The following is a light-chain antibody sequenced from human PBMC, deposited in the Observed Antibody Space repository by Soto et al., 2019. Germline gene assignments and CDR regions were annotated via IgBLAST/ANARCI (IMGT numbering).Light chain of an antibody. J-gene: IGKJ3*01. CDR2: GAS. CDR1: QSVSSN. V-gene: IGKV3D-15*01. Sequence: EIVMTQSPATLSVSPGERATLSCRASQSVSSNLAWYQQKPGQAPRLLIYGASIRATGIPARFSGSGSGTEFTLTIGSLQSEDFAVYYCQQYNNWPPRFTFGPGTKVDIK. CDR3: QQYNNWPPRFT.